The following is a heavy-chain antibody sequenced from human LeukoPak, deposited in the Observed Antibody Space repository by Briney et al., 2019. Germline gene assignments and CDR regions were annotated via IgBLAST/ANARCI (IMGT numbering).Heavy chain of an antibody. J-gene: IGHJ4*02. CDR1: GFTFDRYD. Sequence: GGSLRLSCAASGFTFDRYDMHWVRQATGKGLEWVSAIGNVADTYYPGSVKGRFTISRENAKSSLYLQMNALRAGDTAVYFCAGGRGQIINYWGQGTLVTVSS. CDR2: IGNVADT. V-gene: IGHV3-13*01. CDR3: AGGRGQIINY.